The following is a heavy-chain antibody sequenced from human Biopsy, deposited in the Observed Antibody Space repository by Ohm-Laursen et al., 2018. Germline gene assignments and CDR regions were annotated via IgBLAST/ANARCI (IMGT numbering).Heavy chain of an antibody. Sequence: SLRLSCAASGFSFDNYVMHWVRQAPGKGLEWVSGISWNSDSIGYADSVKGRFTISRDNAKNSLYPQMNSLRSEDTALYYCAKDRYPSSWHYYYGMDGWGQGTTVTVSS. V-gene: IGHV3-9*01. D-gene: IGHD6-13*01. CDR3: AKDRYPSSWHYYYGMDG. CDR1: GFSFDNYV. J-gene: IGHJ6*02. CDR2: ISWNSDSI.